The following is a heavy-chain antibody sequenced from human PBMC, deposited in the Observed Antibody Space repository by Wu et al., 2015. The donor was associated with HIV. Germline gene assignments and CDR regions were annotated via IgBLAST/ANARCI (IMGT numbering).Heavy chain of an antibody. Sequence: QVQLVQSGAEVKKPGSSVKVSCKASGGTFSSYAISWVRQAPGQGLEWMGGIIPIFGTANYAQKFQGRVTITADESTSTAYMELSSLRSEDTTVYYCARMPHSGEGPYGGFDPWGQGTLVTVSS. CDR1: GGTFSSYA. CDR2: IIPIFGTA. CDR3: ARMPHSGEGPYGGFDP. J-gene: IGHJ5*02. V-gene: IGHV1-69*12. D-gene: IGHD3-10*01.